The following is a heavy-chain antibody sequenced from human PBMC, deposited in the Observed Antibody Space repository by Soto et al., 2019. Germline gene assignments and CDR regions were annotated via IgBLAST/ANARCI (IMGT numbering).Heavy chain of an antibody. J-gene: IGHJ5*02. CDR1: GGSFSGYY. Sequence: QVQLQQWGAGLLKPSETLSLTCAVYGGSFSGYYWSWIRQPPGKGLEWIGEINHSGSTNYNPSLKSRVTISVDTSKNQFPLKLSSVTAADTAVYYCARCPLHILYRRWFAPWGQGTLVTVSS. D-gene: IGHD2-8*01. CDR3: ARCPLHILYRRWFAP. CDR2: INHSGST. V-gene: IGHV4-34*01.